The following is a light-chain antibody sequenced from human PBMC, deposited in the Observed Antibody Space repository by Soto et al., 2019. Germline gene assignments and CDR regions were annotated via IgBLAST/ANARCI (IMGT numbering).Light chain of an antibody. J-gene: IGLJ2*01. CDR3: SSRTISSTVV. Sequence: QYALTQPASVSGSPGQSITISCTGTSSDVGAYNYVTWYQQHPGKAPKLMIYEVSNRPSGVSNRFSGSKSGNTASLTISGLRAEDEADYYCSSRTISSTVVFGGGTQLTVL. CDR1: SSDVGAYNY. CDR2: EVS. V-gene: IGLV2-14*01.